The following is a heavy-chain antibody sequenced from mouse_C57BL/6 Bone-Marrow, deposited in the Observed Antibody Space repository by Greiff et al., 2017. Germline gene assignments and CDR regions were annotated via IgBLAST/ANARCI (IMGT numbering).Heavy chain of an antibody. J-gene: IGHJ2*01. D-gene: IGHD1-1*01. CDR2: IDPNSGGT. V-gene: IGHV1-72*01. CDR1: GYTFTSYW. Sequence: QVQLQQSGAELVKPGASVKLSCKASGYTFTSYWMHWVKQRPGRGLEWIGRIDPNSGGTKYNEKFKSKATLTVDKPSSTAYMQLSSLTSEDSAVYDCARRRITTVGYFDYWGQGTTLTVSS. CDR3: ARRRITTVGYFDY.